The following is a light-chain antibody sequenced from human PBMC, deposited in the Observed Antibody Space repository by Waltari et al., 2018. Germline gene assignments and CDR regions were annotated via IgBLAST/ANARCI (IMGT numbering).Light chain of an antibody. CDR1: QSVSSN. Sequence: EVVMTQSPATLSVSPGESATLSCTASQSVSSNLAWYQHKPGQAPRLLIYGASTRATGIPARFSGSGSGTEFTLTISSLQSEDFAAYYCQQYNNWPPWTFGQGTTVEIK. J-gene: IGKJ1*01. V-gene: IGKV3-15*01. CDR2: GAS. CDR3: QQYNNWPPWT.